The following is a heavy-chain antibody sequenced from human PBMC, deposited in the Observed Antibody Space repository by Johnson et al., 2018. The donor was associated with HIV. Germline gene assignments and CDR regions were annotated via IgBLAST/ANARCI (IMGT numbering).Heavy chain of an antibody. Sequence: EVQLVESGGGLVKPGGSLRLSCAASGFTFSDYYMSWVRQAPGKGLEWVSVLFSGGTTYYADSVKGIFTISRDNSKNTLFLQMNSLRAEDTAVFYCARACRDGYTCDAYDIWGQGTMVTVSS. CDR2: LFSGGTT. V-gene: IGHV3-66*01. J-gene: IGHJ3*02. CDR1: GFTFSDYY. D-gene: IGHD5-24*01. CDR3: ARACRDGYTCDAYDI.